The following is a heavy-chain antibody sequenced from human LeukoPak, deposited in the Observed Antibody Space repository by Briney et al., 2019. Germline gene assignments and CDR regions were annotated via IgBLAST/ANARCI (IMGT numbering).Heavy chain of an antibody. D-gene: IGHD1-26*01. CDR2: FDPEDGET. V-gene: IGHV1-24*01. Sequence: ASVKVSCKVSGYTLTELSMHWVRQAPGKGLEWMGGFDPEDGETIYAQKFQGRVTMTEDTSTDTAYMDLSSLSSEDTAVYYCATGGFHSRRTFDYWGQGTLVTVSS. CDR1: GYTLTELS. J-gene: IGHJ4*02. CDR3: ATGGFHSRRTFDY.